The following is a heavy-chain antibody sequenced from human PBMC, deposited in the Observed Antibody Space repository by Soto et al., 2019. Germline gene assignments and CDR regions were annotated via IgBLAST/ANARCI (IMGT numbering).Heavy chain of an antibody. J-gene: IGHJ6*03. CDR3: ARDPPLRFLEWSNIYYYCYYMDV. V-gene: IGHV1-18*01. D-gene: IGHD3-3*01. CDR1: GYTFTSYG. CDR2: ISAYNGNT. Sequence: QVQLVQSGAEVKKPGASVKVSCKASGYTFTSYGISWVRQAPGQGLEWMGWISAYNGNTNYAQKLQGRVTMTTDTSTSTAYMELRSLRSDDTAVYYCARDPPLRFLEWSNIYYYCYYMDVWGKGTTVTVSS.